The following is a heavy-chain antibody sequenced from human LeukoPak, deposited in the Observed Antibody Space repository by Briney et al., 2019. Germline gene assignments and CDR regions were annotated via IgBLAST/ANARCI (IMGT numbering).Heavy chain of an antibody. Sequence: GGSLRLSCAASGLTVSSNYMSWVRQAPGKGLEWVSVIYSGGNTYYADSVKGRFTISRDNSKNTLYLQMDSLRAEDTAVYYCAKDIDGYGDPNWFDPWGQGTLVTVSS. D-gene: IGHD4-17*01. V-gene: IGHV3-53*01. CDR2: IYSGGNT. CDR1: GLTVSSNY. CDR3: AKDIDGYGDPNWFDP. J-gene: IGHJ5*02.